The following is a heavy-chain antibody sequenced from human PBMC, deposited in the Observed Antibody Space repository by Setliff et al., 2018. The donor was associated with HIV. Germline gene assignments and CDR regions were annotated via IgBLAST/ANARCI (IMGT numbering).Heavy chain of an antibody. CDR2: IYPSDSET. D-gene: IGHD1-1*01. CDR3: AREIRTIEGGALDI. J-gene: IGHJ3*02. Sequence: GESLKISCKGSGYRFTSHWIAWVRQMPGKGLEWMGIIYPSDSETRYSPSLQGQVTFSADKTVSTAYLQWSSLKPSDTAMYYCAREIRTIEGGALDIWGQGTLVTVSS. V-gene: IGHV5-51*01. CDR1: GYRFTSHW.